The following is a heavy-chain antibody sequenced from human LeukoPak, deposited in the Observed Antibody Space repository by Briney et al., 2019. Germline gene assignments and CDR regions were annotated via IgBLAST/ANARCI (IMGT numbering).Heavy chain of an antibody. J-gene: IGHJ3*02. CDR2: ISWNSGSI. D-gene: IGHD6-19*01. Sequence: GGSLRLSCAASGFTFDDYAMHWVRQAPGKGLEWVSGISWNSGSIGYADSVKGRFTISRDNAKNSLYLQMNSLRAEDMALYYCARSSVAGTGYRAFDIWGQGTMVTVSS. V-gene: IGHV3-9*03. CDR3: ARSSVAGTGYRAFDI. CDR1: GFTFDDYA.